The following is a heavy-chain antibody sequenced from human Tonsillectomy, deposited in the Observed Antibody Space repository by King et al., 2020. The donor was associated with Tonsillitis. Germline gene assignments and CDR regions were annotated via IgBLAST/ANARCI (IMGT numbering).Heavy chain of an antibody. CDR1: GFTFDDYT. V-gene: IGHV3-43*01. D-gene: IGHD3-3*01. CDR3: AKELGSLVGAIFGVNGFDY. Sequence: VQLVESGGVVVQPGGSLRLSCAASGFTFDDYTMHWVRQAPGKGLEWVSLISWDGGSTYYADSVKGRFTISRDNSKNSLYLQMNSLRTADTALYYCAKELGSLVGAIFGVNGFDYWGQGTLVTVSS. CDR2: ISWDGGST. J-gene: IGHJ4*02.